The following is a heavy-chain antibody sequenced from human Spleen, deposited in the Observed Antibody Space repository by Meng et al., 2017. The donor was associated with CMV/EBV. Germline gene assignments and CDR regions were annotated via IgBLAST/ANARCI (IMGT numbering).Heavy chain of an antibody. Sequence: GGSLRLSCAASGFTFNRYTVHWVRQTPGKGLEWVAFISSDGDNRFYADSVKGRFTISRDNAKNSLYLQMNSLRAEDTAVYYCARDLKWIAARPVPTSYGMDVWGQGTTVTVSS. CDR3: ARDLKWIAARPVPTSYGMDV. V-gene: IGHV3-30-3*01. CDR1: GFTFNRYT. J-gene: IGHJ6*02. CDR2: ISSDGDNR. D-gene: IGHD6-6*01.